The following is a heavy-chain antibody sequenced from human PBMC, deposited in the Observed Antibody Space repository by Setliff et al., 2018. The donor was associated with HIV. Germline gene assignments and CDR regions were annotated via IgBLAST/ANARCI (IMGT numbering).Heavy chain of an antibody. V-gene: IGHV1-69*13. CDR3: VNLPFFYYYYMDV. Sequence: SVKVSCKTSGYSVATHGLSWVRQAPGQGLEWMGGIIPVFGTPNYAQKFQGRVTITADESTATFYMEMSTLRSEDTAVYYCVNLPFFYYYYMDVWGEGTPVTVSS. J-gene: IGHJ6*03. CDR1: GYSVATHG. CDR2: IIPVFGTP.